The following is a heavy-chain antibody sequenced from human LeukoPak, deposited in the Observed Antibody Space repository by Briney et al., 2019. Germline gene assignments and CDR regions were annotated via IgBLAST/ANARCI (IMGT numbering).Heavy chain of an antibody. CDR1: GDSVSSNSAA. D-gene: IGHD6-19*01. CDR2: TYYRSKWYN. J-gene: IGHJ4*02. CDR3: ATTAHPLSSGWYLGLFDY. V-gene: IGHV6-1*01. Sequence: SQTLSLTCVISGDSVSSNSAAWNWIRQSPSRGLEWLGRTYYRSKWYNDYAESVKSRIIVKPDTSKNQFSLQLNSVTPEDTAVYYCATTAHPLSSGWYLGLFDYWGQGTLVTVSS.